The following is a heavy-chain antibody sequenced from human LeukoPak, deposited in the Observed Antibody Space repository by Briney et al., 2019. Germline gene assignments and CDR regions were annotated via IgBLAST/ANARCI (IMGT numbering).Heavy chain of an antibody. V-gene: IGHV3-30*04. CDR1: EFTFSTYA. CDR3: ARAVPSRQAIDY. J-gene: IGHJ4*02. Sequence: GGSLRLSCAASEFTFSTYAMHWVRQAPGKGLDWVAVVSFHGTDKFYADSVKGRFTISRDNSKNTLYLQMNSLIPEDTAVYYCARAVPSRQAIDYWGQGTLVTVSS. CDR2: VSFHGTDK.